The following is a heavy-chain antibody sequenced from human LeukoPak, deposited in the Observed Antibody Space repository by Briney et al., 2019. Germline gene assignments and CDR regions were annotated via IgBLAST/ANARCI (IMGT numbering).Heavy chain of an antibody. CDR3: ARGGGSGYLRAFDT. CDR2: IATNGGSI. V-gene: IGHV3-64D*06. CDR1: GFIFSSFG. J-gene: IGHJ3*02. D-gene: IGHD3-22*01. Sequence: PGGSLRLSCSASGFIFSSFGMHWVRQAPGKGLEYVSSIATNGGSIVYADSVRGRFTISRDNSKNALYLQMSSLRAEDTAVYYCARGGGSGYLRAFDTWGQGTMVIVSS.